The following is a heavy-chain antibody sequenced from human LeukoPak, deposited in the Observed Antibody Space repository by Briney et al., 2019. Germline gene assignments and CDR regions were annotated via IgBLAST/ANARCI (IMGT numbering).Heavy chain of an antibody. CDR2: ISSDSRTV. Sequence: GGSLRLSCIVSGFTFNYFGMNWVRQAPGKGLEWVSYISSDSRTVDHADSVKGRLTISRDNSKNTLYLQMNSLRAEDTAVYYCARENTMIRGVPRAFDIWGQGTMVTVSS. J-gene: IGHJ3*02. CDR3: ARENTMIRGVPRAFDI. V-gene: IGHV3-48*01. D-gene: IGHD3-10*01. CDR1: GFTFNYFG.